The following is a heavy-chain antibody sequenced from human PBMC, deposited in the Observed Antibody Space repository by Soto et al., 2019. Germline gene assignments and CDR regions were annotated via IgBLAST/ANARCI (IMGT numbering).Heavy chain of an antibody. D-gene: IGHD3-10*01. V-gene: IGHV3-53*01. J-gene: IGHJ4*02. CDR1: GFNVSSNY. Sequence: GGSLIISCAASGFNVSSNYMSWVRQAPGKGLEWVSVIYSGGSTYYADSVKGRFTISRDNSKNTVYLQMNSLRAEDTAVYYCATGRPSFDYWGQGTLVTVSS. CDR3: ATGRPSFDY. CDR2: IYSGGST.